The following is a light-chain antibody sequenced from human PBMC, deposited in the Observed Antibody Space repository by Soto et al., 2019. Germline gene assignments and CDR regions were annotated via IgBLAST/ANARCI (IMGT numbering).Light chain of an antibody. CDR2: AAS. CDR3: QQLNSSLT. J-gene: IGKJ4*01. V-gene: IGKV1-9*01. Sequence: IPLTQSPSSLSASVGDRVTITCRASQGISSYLAWYQQKPGKAPKLLIYAASTLQSGVPSRFSGSGSGTDFTLTISSLQPEDFATYYCQQLNSSLTFGGGTKVEIK. CDR1: QGISSY.